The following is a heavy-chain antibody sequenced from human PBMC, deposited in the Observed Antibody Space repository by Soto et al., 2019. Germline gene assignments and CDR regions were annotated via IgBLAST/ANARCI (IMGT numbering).Heavy chain of an antibody. CDR1: GDSISTTNW. J-gene: IGHJ5*02. CDR3: ASNWALGGNPRADP. Sequence: QVQLLESRARLVKPSGTLSLTCAVSGDSISTTNWWNWVRQSPGKGLEWIGEIYHTGKTNYIPSLKSRVTISVDKSKNHFSLELKSVTAADTAVYYCASNWALGGNPRADPWGQGTLVTVSS. V-gene: IGHV4-4*02. CDR2: IYHTGKT. D-gene: IGHD7-27*01.